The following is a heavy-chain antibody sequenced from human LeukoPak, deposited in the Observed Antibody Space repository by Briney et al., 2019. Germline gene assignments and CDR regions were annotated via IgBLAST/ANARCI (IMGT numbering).Heavy chain of an antibody. CDR2: INPNSGGT. CDR1: GYTFTGYY. D-gene: IGHD2-8*02. J-gene: IGHJ6*03. V-gene: IGHV1-2*02. CDR3: ARSSVDYAYYMDV. Sequence: ASVKVSCKASGYTFTGYYMHWVRQAPGQGLEWMGWINPNSGGTNYAQKFQGGVTMTRDTSISTAYMELSRLRSDDTAVYYCARSSVDYAYYMDVWGKGTTVTISS.